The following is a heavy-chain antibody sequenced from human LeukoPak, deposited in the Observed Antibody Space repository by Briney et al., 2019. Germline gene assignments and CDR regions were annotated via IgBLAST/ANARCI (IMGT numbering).Heavy chain of an antibody. CDR1: GGSISSYY. D-gene: IGHD3-22*01. J-gene: IGHJ4*02. Sequence: SETLSLSCTVSGGSISSYYWSWMRQPPGKGLEWIGYIYYSGSTNYNPSLKSRVTISVDTSKNQFSLKLSSVTAADTAVYYCARVGYYYDSSGYYPYYFDYWGQGTLVTVSS. CDR3: ARVGYYYDSSGYYPYYFDY. V-gene: IGHV4-59*01. CDR2: IYYSGST.